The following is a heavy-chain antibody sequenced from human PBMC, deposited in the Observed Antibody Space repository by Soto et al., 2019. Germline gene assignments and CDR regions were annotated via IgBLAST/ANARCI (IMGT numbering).Heavy chain of an antibody. V-gene: IGHV3-11*01. CDR1: GFTFSDYY. D-gene: IGHD3-10*01. CDR2: ISSSGSTI. CDR3: AKVRDISKSFDY. J-gene: IGHJ4*01. Sequence: GGSLRLACAASGFTFSDYYMSWIRQAPGKGLEWVSYISSSGSTIYYADSVKGRFTISRDNAKNSLYLQMNSLRAEDTAVYYCAKVRDISKSFDYWGHGTLVTVSS.